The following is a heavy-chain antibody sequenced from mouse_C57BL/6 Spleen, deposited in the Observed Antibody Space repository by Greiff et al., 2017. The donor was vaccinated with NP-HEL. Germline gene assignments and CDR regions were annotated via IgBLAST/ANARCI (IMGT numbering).Heavy chain of an antibody. D-gene: IGHD4-1*01. CDR1: GYTFTDYY. CDR2: INPNNGGT. J-gene: IGHJ2*01. V-gene: IGHV1-26*01. Sequence: EVKLQQSGPELVKPGASVKISCKASGYTFTDYYMNWVKQSHGKSLEWIGDINPNNGGTSYNQKFKGKATLTVDKSSSTAYMELRSLTSEDSAVYYCARRLGGGYWGQGTTLTVSS. CDR3: ARRLGGGY.